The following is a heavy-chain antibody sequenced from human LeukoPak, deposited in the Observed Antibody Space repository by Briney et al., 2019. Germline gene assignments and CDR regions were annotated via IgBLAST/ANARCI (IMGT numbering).Heavy chain of an antibody. CDR1: GFTFTTYW. D-gene: IGHD2-15*01. Sequence: GESLKISCSASGFTFTTYWMTWVRQAPGKGLEWVSSISSSSSYIYYADSVKGRFTISRDNAKNSLYLQMNSLRAEDTAVYYCARERPSIVVVVAATLDYWGQGTLVTVSS. V-gene: IGHV3-21*01. J-gene: IGHJ4*02. CDR3: ARERPSIVVVVAATLDY. CDR2: ISSSSSYI.